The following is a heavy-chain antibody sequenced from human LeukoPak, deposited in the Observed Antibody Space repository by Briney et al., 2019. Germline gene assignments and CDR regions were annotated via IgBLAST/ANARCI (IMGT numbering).Heavy chain of an antibody. J-gene: IGHJ6*02. Sequence: QPGGSLRLSCAASGFTFDDYAMHWVRQAPGKGLEWVSLISGDGGSTYYADSVKGRFTISRDNSKNSLYLQMNSLRTEDTALYYCAKEQNYDFWSGYYKGPYYYYGMDVWGQGTTVTVSS. V-gene: IGHV3-43*02. D-gene: IGHD3-3*01. CDR3: AKEQNYDFWSGYYKGPYYYYGMDV. CDR1: GFTFDDYA. CDR2: ISGDGGST.